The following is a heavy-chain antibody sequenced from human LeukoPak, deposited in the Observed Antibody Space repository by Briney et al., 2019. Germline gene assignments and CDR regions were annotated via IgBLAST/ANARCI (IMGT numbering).Heavy chain of an antibody. Sequence: GGSLRLSWAASGFTFSRYSMNWVRQAPGKGLEWVSYISSSSSTIYYADSVKGRFTISRDNAKNSLYLQMNSLRDEDTAVYYCARDSGNDYGDYFGYWGQGTLVTVSS. CDR2: ISSSSSTI. D-gene: IGHD4-17*01. J-gene: IGHJ4*02. V-gene: IGHV3-48*02. CDR3: ARDSGNDYGDYFGY. CDR1: GFTFSRYS.